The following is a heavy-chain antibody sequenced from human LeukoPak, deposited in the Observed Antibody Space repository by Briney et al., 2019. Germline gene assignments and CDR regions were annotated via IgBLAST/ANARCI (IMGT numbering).Heavy chain of an antibody. J-gene: IGHJ4*02. CDR1: GGSISSYS. Sequence: PSETLSLTCTVSGGSISSYSWNWIRQPPGKGLEWIGYIYDSGSTNYNPSLKSRVTMSLDTSKNQFSLNLSSVTAADTAVYYCARGPTLTTDYWGQGTLVTVSS. CDR3: ARGPTLTTDY. CDR2: IYDSGST. D-gene: IGHD4-17*01. V-gene: IGHV4-59*01.